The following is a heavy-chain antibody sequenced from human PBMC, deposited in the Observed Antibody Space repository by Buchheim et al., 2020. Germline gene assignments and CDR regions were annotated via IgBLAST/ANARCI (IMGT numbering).Heavy chain of an antibody. CDR1: GFTFSSYP. D-gene: IGHD4-17*01. CDR3: AKNSVHGDWPEY. CDR2: ISGSGAGT. V-gene: IGHV3-23*01. Sequence: EVQLLESGGGLVQPGGSPRLSCAASGFTFSSYPMSWVRQAPGKGLEWVSAISGSGAGTSYADSVQGRFTMSRDNSKNTLYRQMNSLRAEDTAVYYCAKNSVHGDWPEYWGQGTL. J-gene: IGHJ4*02.